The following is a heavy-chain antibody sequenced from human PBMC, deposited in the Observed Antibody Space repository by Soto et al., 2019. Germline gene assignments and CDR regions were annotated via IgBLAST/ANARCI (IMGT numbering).Heavy chain of an antibody. CDR2: MNPNSGNT. D-gene: IGHD3-3*01. V-gene: IGHV1-8*01. J-gene: IGHJ5*02. CDR1: GYTFTSYD. Sequence: QVQLVQSGAEVKKPGASVKVSCKASGYTFTSYDINWVRQATGQGLEWMGWMNPNSGNTGYAQKCHGRVTMTRITSQSTAYTESRSLRSEDRDGCCCAIAELYDFWSRLLPDWFDPWGQGTLVTVSS. CDR3: AIAELYDFWSRLLPDWFDP.